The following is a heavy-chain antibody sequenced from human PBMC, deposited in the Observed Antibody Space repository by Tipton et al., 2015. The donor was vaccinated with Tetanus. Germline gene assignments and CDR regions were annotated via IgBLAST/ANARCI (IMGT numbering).Heavy chain of an antibody. CDR1: GFTFSSYA. D-gene: IGHD6-13*01. CDR2: IRGNSDET. Sequence: SLRLSCAASGFTFSSYAMSWVRQAPGKGLEWVSSIRGNSDETYYSDSVKGRFTISRDHSKNTLYLQMNNLRAEDTAEYYCAKDSMASSWFRVHFFADWGQGSLVSVPS. V-gene: IGHV3-23*01. CDR3: AKDSMASSWFRVHFFAD. J-gene: IGHJ4*02.